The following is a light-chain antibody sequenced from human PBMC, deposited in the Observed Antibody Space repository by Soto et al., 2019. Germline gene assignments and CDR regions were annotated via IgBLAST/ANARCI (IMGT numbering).Light chain of an antibody. V-gene: IGKV3-20*01. Sequence: EIVRTQSPATLSVSPGERATISCRSSQSVPSSSIGWYQQRPGQAPRLLISRASGRATGIPDRFSGSGSGTHFTLTISRLEPEDFAVYYCDQSGAPPWTFGQGTKVDIK. CDR1: QSVPSSS. J-gene: IGKJ1*01. CDR3: DQSGAPPWT. CDR2: RAS.